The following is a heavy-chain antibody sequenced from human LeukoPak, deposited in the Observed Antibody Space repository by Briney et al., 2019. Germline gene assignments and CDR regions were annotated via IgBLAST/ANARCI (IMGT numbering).Heavy chain of an antibody. CDR3: ARGTRPGPLLHLAY. J-gene: IGHJ4*02. V-gene: IGHV1-18*01. Sequence: GASVKVSCKASGYTFTNYGINWVRQAPGQGLEWMGWISTYNGNTNYAQRLQGRVTMITDTSTSTAYMELRSLRSDDTAVFYCARGTRPGPLLHLAYWGQGTLVTVSS. CDR1: GYTFTNYG. D-gene: IGHD2-2*01. CDR2: ISTYNGNT.